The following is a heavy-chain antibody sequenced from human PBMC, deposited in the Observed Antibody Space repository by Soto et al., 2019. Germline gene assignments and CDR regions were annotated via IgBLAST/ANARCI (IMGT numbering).Heavy chain of an antibody. J-gene: IGHJ4*02. CDR1: GGSISSYY. CDR2: IYTSGST. D-gene: IGHD3-10*01. CDR3: ARGGFEAPVIYYGSGSYYFYDY. Sequence: QVQLQESGPGLVKPSETLSLTCTVSGGSISSYYWSWIRQPAGKGLEWIGRIYTSGSTNYNPSLKSRVTMSVDTSKNQFSLKLSSVTAADTAVYYCARGGFEAPVIYYGSGSYYFYDYWGQGTLVTVSS. V-gene: IGHV4-4*07.